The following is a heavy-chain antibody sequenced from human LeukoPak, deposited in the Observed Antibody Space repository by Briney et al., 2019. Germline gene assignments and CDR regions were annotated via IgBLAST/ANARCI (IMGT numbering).Heavy chain of an antibody. CDR1: GGTFSSYA. J-gene: IGHJ4*02. CDR2: IIPIFGTA. Sequence: GASVKVSCKASGGTFSSYAISWVRQAPGQGLEWMGRIIPIFGTANYAQKFQGRVTITTDESTSTAYMELSSLRSEDTAVYYCARDLAEGSFDYWGQGTLDTVSS. V-gene: IGHV1-69*05. CDR3: ARDLAEGSFDY. D-gene: IGHD2/OR15-2a*01.